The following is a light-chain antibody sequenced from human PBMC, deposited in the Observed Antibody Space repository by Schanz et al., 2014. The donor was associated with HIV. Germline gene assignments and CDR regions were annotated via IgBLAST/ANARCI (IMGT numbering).Light chain of an antibody. CDR1: QSVSPW. J-gene: IGKJ1*01. Sequence: DIQMTQSPSTLSASVGDRVTITCRASQSVSPWLAWYQQKPGRAPKLLINEASNVQSGVPSRFSGSGSGTDFTLTISSLQSDDFATYYCQQANSFPWTFGQGTKVEIK. CDR3: QQANSFPWT. CDR2: EAS. V-gene: IGKV1-5*03.